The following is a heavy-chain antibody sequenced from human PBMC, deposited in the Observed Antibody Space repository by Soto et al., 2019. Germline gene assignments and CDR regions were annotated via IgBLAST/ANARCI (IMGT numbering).Heavy chain of an antibody. V-gene: IGHV4-59*12. J-gene: IGHJ4*02. D-gene: IGHD6-19*01. CDR2: IYYSGST. Sequence: PSETLSLTCTVSGGSISSYYWSWIRQPPGKGLEWIGYIYYSGSTNYNPSLKSRVTMSVDKSKNQFSLNLNSVTAADTAVYYCARSFGWYAIDQWGQGTLVTVSS. CDR1: GGSISSYY. CDR3: ARSFGWYAIDQ.